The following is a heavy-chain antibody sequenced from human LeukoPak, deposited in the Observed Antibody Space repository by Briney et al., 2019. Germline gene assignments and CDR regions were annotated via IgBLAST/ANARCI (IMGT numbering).Heavy chain of an antibody. CDR1: GGTFSNYA. V-gene: IGHV1-69*01. CDR3: ARGGDGYSSNWYQGDYFNY. Sequence: GSSVKVSCKASGGTFSNYAISWVRQAPGQGLEWMGGIIPIFGTVNYAQKFQGRVTIIADESTSTAYMELSSLKSEDTAVYYCARGGDGYSSNWYQGDYFNYSGQGTLVTVSP. CDR2: IIPIFGTV. J-gene: IGHJ4*02. D-gene: IGHD6-13*01.